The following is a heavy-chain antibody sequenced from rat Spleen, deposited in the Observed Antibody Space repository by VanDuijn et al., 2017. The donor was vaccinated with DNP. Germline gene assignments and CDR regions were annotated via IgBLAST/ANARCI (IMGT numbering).Heavy chain of an antibody. CDR2: ISYSGST. J-gene: IGHJ4*01. D-gene: IGHD4-1*01. Sequence: EVQLQESGSGLVKPSQPLSLTCSVTGYSITSNYWGWIRKFPGNKLEYIGHISYSGSTNYNPSLKSRLSITRDTSKNQFFLQLNSVTTEDTATYYCARLGASTYAMDAWGQGTSVTVSS. V-gene: IGHV3-1*01. CDR3: ARLGASTYAMDA. CDR1: GYSITSNY.